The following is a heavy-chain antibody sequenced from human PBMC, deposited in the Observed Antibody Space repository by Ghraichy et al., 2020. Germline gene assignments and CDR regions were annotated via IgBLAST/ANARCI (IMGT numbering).Heavy chain of an antibody. CDR1: GGTFSNYA. Sequence: SVKVSCKASGGTFSNYAINWVRQAPGQGLEWMGGIIPIFGTPNYAQKFQGRVTITADESTSTAYMELSSLRSEDTALYYCARAIWSGYYYFDYWGQGTLVTVSS. V-gene: IGHV1-69*13. D-gene: IGHD3-3*01. CDR2: IIPIFGTP. J-gene: IGHJ4*02. CDR3: ARAIWSGYYYFDY.